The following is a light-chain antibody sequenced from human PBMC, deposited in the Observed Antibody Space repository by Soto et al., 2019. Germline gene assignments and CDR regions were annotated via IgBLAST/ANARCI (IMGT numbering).Light chain of an antibody. V-gene: IGKV1-5*01. CDR1: QSISSW. CDR2: DAS. CDR3: QQYYGT. J-gene: IGKJ1*01. Sequence: DIQMTQSPSTLSASVGDRVTITCRASQSISSWLAWYQQKPGKAPKLLIYDASSLESGVPSRFSGSGSGTEFTLTISSLQPDDFATYYCQQYYGTFGQGTKVDIK.